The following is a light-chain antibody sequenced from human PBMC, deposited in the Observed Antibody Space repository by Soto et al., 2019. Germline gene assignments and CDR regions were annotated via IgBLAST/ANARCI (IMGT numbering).Light chain of an antibody. CDR1: SSDVGGYNY. Sequence: QSVLTQPRSVSGSPGQSVTISCTGTSSDVGGYNYVSWYQEQPGKAPKLMIYDVSKRPSGVPDRFSGSKSGNTASLTISGLQAEDEADYYCCSYAGSYSYVFGTGTKVNRP. CDR3: CSYAGSYSYV. J-gene: IGLJ1*01. V-gene: IGLV2-11*01. CDR2: DVS.